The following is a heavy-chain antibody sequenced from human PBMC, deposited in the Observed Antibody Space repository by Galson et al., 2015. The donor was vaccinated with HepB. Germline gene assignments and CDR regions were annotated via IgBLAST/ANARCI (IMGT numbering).Heavy chain of an antibody. Sequence: SVKVSCKASGGTFSSYAISWVRQAPGQGLEWMGGIIPISGTANYAQKFQGRVTITADESTSTAYMELSSLRSEDTAVYYCARGTIFGVVIRGFDYWGQGTLVTVSS. CDR3: ARGTIFGVVIRGFDY. CDR2: IIPISGTA. CDR1: GGTFSSYA. D-gene: IGHD3-3*01. V-gene: IGHV1-69*13. J-gene: IGHJ4*02.